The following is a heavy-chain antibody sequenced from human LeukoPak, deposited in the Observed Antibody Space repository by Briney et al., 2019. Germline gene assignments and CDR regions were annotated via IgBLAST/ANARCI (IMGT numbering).Heavy chain of an antibody. V-gene: IGHV1-8*01. CDR3: ARDYGDYDFDY. D-gene: IGHD4-17*01. CDR2: MNPNSGNT. CDR1: GYTFTSYD. Sequence: ASVKVSCKASGYTFTSYDINWVRQATGQGLEWMGWMNPNSGNTGYAQKFQGRVTMTRNTSISTAYMELSRLRSDDTAVYYCARDYGDYDFDYWGQGTLVTVSS. J-gene: IGHJ4*02.